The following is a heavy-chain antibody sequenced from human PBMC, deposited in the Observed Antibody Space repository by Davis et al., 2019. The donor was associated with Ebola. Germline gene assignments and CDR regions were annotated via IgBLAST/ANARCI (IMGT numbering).Heavy chain of an antibody. CDR3: ARSPNWGLDYYYYGMDV. CDR2: ISSSSSYI. D-gene: IGHD7-27*01. V-gene: IGHV3-21*01. J-gene: IGHJ6*02. Sequence: GESLKISCAASGFTFSSYWMSWVRQAPGKGLEWVSSISSSSSYIYYADSVKGRFTISRDNAKNSLYLQMNSLRAEDTAVYYCARSPNWGLDYYYYGMDVWGQGTTVTVSS. CDR1: GFTFSSYW.